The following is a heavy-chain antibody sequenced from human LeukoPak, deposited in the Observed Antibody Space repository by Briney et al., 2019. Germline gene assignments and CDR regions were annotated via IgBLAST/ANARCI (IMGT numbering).Heavy chain of an antibody. V-gene: IGHV1-2*02. CDR1: GYTFSGNY. CDR3: ARGGSSSGSYYYGVDA. CDR2: INPNSGDT. Sequence: ASVRVSCKTSGYTFSGNYIYWVRQVPGQGLEWMGWINPNSGDTNYAQKFQGRVTMTRDTSISTAYMDLSSLISDDTAVYYCARGGSSSGSYYYGVDAWGQGTTVTVSS. J-gene: IGHJ6*02. D-gene: IGHD3-10*01.